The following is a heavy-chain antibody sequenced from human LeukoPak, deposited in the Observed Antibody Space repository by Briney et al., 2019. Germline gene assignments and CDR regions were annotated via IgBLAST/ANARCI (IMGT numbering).Heavy chain of an antibody. CDR2: ISGSGAST. CDR1: GFTFYSYA. D-gene: IGHD3-10*01. J-gene: IGHJ6*02. V-gene: IGHV3-23*01. CDR3: ARWNFGESESPSFYFYFGMDV. Sequence: PGGSLRLSCAASGFTFYSYAMSWVRQAPGKGLEWVSAISGSGASTYYADSVQGRFTITRDNSKNMLFLQMNSLTAEDTAVYFCARWNFGESESPSFYFYFGMDVWGQGTTVTVSS.